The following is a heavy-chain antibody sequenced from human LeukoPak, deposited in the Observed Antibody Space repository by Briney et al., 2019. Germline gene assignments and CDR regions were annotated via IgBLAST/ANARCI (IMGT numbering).Heavy chain of an antibody. J-gene: IGHJ5*02. CDR2: IYTSGST. D-gene: IGHD3-3*01. Sequence: SETLSLTCTVSGGSISSYYWSWIRQPAGKGLEWIGRIYTSGSTNYNPSLKSRVTMSVDTSKNQYSLKLSSVTAADTAVYYCARDALGYYDFWSGYNWFDPWGQGTLVTVSS. CDR1: GGSISSYY. V-gene: IGHV4-4*07. CDR3: ARDALGYYDFWSGYNWFDP.